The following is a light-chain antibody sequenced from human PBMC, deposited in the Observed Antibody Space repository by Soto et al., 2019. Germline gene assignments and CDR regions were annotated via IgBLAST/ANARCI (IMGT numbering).Light chain of an antibody. CDR1: QSVSYN. CDR3: QQYKSWPPLT. CDR2: GAF. V-gene: IGKV3-15*01. Sequence: EIVMTQSPATLSVSPGETATLSCRASQSVSYNLAWYQQKPGQGPRLLIYGAFTRATGIPARFTGSGSGTEFTLTISSLQSEDFAVYACQQYKSWPPLTFGGGPKVEIK. J-gene: IGKJ4*01.